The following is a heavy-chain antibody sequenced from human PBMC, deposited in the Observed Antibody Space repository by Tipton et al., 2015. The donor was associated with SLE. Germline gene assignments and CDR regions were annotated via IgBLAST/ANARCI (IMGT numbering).Heavy chain of an antibody. CDR3: ARGRNGADFWSGLNWFDP. CDR1: GFTFSSYG. D-gene: IGHD3-3*01. CDR2: IWYDGSNK. V-gene: IGHV3-33*01. Sequence: RSLRLSCAASGFTFSSYGMHWVRQAPGKGLEWVAVIWYDGSNKYYADSVKGRFTISRDNSKNTLYLQMNSLRAEDTAVYYCARGRNGADFWSGLNWFDPWGQGTLVTVSS. J-gene: IGHJ5*02.